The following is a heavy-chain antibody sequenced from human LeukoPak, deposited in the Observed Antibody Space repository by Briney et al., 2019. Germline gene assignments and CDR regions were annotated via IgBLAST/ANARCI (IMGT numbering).Heavy chain of an antibody. CDR1: GGSISSSSYY. CDR3: ASTPYCSSTSCRFDY. Sequence: KTSETLSLTRTVSGGSISSSSYYWGWIRQPPGKGLEWIASIYYSGSTYYNPSLKSRVTISVDTSKNQFSLKLSSVTAADTAVYYCASTPYCSSTSCRFDYWGQGTLVTVSS. CDR2: IYYSGST. D-gene: IGHD2-2*01. J-gene: IGHJ4*02. V-gene: IGHV4-39*01.